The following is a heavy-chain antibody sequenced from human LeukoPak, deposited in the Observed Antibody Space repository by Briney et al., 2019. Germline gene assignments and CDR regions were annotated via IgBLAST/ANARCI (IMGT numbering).Heavy chain of an antibody. CDR2: INWNGANT. D-gene: IGHD6-13*01. V-gene: IGHV3-20*04. J-gene: IGHJ3*02. CDR1: GFVIDDYG. CDR3: ARKMIGSSWVHAFDI. Sequence: GGSLRLSCVASGFVIDDYGMNWVRQAPGKGLEWVSNINWNGANTNYADFVKGRFTISRDNGKNSLYLQMDSLRIEDTALYYCARKMIGSSWVHAFDIWGQGTMVTVSS.